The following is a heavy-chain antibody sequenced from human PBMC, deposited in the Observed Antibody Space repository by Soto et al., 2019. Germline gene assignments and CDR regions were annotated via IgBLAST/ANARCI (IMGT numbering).Heavy chain of an antibody. CDR1: GGSISSGGYY. J-gene: IGHJ4*02. CDR2: IYYSGST. Sequence: QVQLQESGPGLVKPSQTLSLTCTVSGGSISSGGYYWSWIRQHPGKGLEWIGYIYYSGSTYYNPSHXSRVTISVDTXXNXFCXKLSSVTAADTAVYYCARDRQSYYDSSGYPQGFDYWGQGTLVTVSS. CDR3: ARDRQSYYDSSGYPQGFDY. V-gene: IGHV4-31*03. D-gene: IGHD3-22*01.